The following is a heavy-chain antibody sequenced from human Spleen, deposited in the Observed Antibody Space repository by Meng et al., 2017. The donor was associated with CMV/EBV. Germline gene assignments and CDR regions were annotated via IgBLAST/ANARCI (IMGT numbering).Heavy chain of an antibody. CDR1: GITFRNDW. CDR3: VAGVGTTDFDL. D-gene: IGHD1-7*01. Sequence: AGSGITFRNDWLSWVRQGPGKGLEWVGRIKSKRDGGTTDYAAPVKARFTISREDSKNTLDLQMNSLKAEDTAVYYGVAGVGTTDFDLWGRGTLVTVSS. CDR2: IKSKRDGGTT. V-gene: IGHV3-15*01. J-gene: IGHJ2*01.